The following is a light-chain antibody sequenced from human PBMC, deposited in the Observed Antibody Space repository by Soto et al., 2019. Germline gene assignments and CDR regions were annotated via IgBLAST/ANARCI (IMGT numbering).Light chain of an antibody. Sequence: EIVMTQSPATLSLYPGERATLSCRASQNVGRSLAWFQQTPGQPPRLLIYDASTRAAGIPARFSGSGSGAAFTLTISSLEPEDSAVYYCQQRYTWVTFGGGNKLEIK. CDR1: QNVGRS. V-gene: IGKV3-11*01. CDR3: QQRYTWVT. J-gene: IGKJ4*01. CDR2: DAS.